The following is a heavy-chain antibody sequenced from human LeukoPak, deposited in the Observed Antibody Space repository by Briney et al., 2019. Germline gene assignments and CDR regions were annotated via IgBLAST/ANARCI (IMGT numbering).Heavy chain of an antibody. D-gene: IGHD6-6*01. Sequence: PGGSLRLSYAASGFTFEDYAMHGVRHAPGKALEEGLGISWNSGSIGYADSVKGRFTISRDNAKNSLYLQMNSLRAEDTALYYCAKAAAARPDPRYPEFDYWSQGTLVTVSS. CDR3: AKAAAARPDPRYPEFDY. CDR2: ISWNSGSI. J-gene: IGHJ4*02. CDR1: GFTFEDYA. V-gene: IGHV3-9*01.